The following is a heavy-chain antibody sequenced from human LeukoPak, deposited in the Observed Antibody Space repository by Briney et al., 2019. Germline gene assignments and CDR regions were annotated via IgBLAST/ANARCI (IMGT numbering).Heavy chain of an antibody. CDR2: IIPIFGTA. V-gene: IGHV1-69*05. CDR1: GGTFSSYA. CDR3: ASAGYCSGGSCYSFDY. Sequence: ASVKVSCKASGGTFSSYAISWVRQAPGQGLEWMGGIIPIFGTANYAQKFQGRGTITTDESKSTAYMELSSLRSEDTAVYYCASAGYCSGGSCYSFDYWGQGTLVTVSS. D-gene: IGHD2-15*01. J-gene: IGHJ4*02.